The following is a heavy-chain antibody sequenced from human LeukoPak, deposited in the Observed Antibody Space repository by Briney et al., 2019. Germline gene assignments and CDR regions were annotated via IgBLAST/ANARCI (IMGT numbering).Heavy chain of an antibody. CDR3: ARESRRRDFDWLAFDY. CDR2: IIPIFGTA. CDR1: GGTFSSHA. J-gene: IGHJ4*02. D-gene: IGHD3-9*01. Sequence: AASVKVSCKASGGTFSSHAISWVRQAPGQGLEWMGGIIPIFGTANYAQKFQGRVTITADESTSTAYMELSSLRSEDTAVYYCARESRRRDFDWLAFDYWGQGTLVTVSS. V-gene: IGHV1-69*13.